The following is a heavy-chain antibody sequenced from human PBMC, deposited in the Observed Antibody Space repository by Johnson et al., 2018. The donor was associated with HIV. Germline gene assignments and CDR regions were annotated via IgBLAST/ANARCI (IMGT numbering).Heavy chain of an antibody. J-gene: IGHJ3*02. CDR3: ARDASYGDYAFDI. Sequence: QMMLVESGGGVVQPGRSLRLSCAASGFTFSGYAMHWVRQAPGKGLEWVAVISYDGSNKYYADSVKGRFTISRDNSKNTLYLQMNSLRAEDTAVYYCARDASYGDYAFDIWGQGTMVTVSS. CDR1: GFTFSGYA. CDR2: ISYDGSNK. D-gene: IGHD4-17*01. V-gene: IGHV3-30*19.